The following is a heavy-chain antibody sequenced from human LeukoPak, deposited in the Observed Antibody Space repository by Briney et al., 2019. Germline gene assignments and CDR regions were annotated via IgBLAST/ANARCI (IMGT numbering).Heavy chain of an antibody. CDR3: TKDFPPPAWEYLLLAVGGERGVDY. V-gene: IGHV3-23*01. Sequence: GGSLRLSCAASGFTFSSYAMSWVRQAPGKGLEWVSAISGSGGSTYYADSVKGRFTISRDNSKNTLYLQMNSLRAEDTAVYYCTKDFPPPAWEYLLLAVGGERGVDYWGQGTLVAVSS. CDR2: ISGSGGST. CDR1: GFTFSSYA. D-gene: IGHD3-3*01. J-gene: IGHJ4*02.